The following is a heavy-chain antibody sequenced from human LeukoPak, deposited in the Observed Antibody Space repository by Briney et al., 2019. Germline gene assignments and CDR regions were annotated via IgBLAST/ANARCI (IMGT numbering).Heavy chain of an antibody. D-gene: IGHD2-21*02. CDR1: GFTISNYA. CDR2: ISGSGGST. CDR3: AKAARSDSTDY. Sequence: PGGSLRLSCAASGFTISNYAMNWVRQAPGKGLEWDSSISGSGGSTYYADSVKGRFTISRDNSKNTLYLQINSLRAEDTAVYYCAKAARSDSTDYWGQGTLVTVSS. V-gene: IGHV3-23*01. J-gene: IGHJ4*02.